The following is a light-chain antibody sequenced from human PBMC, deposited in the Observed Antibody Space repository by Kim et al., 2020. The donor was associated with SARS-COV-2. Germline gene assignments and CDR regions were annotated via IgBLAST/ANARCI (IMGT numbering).Light chain of an antibody. CDR1: QSLLYTSNNKNH. V-gene: IGKV4-1*01. J-gene: IGKJ5*01. Sequence: DIVMTQSPDSLTVPLGERATINCKSSQSLLYTSNNKNHLVWYQQKPGQPPKVLISWASTRQSGVPDRFSGSGSGTDFTLTITTLQAEDAAVYYCQQYFSSPVTFGQGTRLEIK. CDR3: QQYFSSPVT. CDR2: WAS.